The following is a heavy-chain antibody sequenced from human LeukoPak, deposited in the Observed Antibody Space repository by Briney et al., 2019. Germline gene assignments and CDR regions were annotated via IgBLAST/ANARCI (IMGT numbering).Heavy chain of an antibody. Sequence: SETLSLTCNVSGASMSNYYWVWIRQPPGKGLEWIGSIYHSGTTYSGSTYYNPSLTTPDTISLDTSKNQFSLKLSSVTAADTDVYYCARRYDYVWGGVTSDYWGQGTLVTVSS. V-gene: IGHV4-59*04. D-gene: IGHD3-16*01. CDR1: GASMSNYY. J-gene: IGHJ4*02. CDR2: IYHSGTTYSGST. CDR3: ARRYDYVWGGVTSDY.